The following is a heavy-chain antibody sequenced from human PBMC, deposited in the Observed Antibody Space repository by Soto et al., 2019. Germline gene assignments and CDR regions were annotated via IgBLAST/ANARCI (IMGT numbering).Heavy chain of an antibody. CDR3: AGDPGITGYSWDY. Sequence: QVQLQESGPGLVKPSETLSLTCTVSGGSISSYYWSWIRQPPGKGLEWIGYIYYSGSTNYNPSLKSRVTISVDTSKNQYSLKLSSVTAADTAVYYCAGDPGITGYSWDYWGQGTLVTVSS. V-gene: IGHV4-59*01. CDR2: IYYSGST. J-gene: IGHJ4*02. D-gene: IGHD5-18*01. CDR1: GGSISSYY.